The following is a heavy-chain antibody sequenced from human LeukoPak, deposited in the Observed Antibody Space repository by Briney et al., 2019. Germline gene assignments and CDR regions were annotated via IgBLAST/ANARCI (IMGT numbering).Heavy chain of an antibody. CDR2: IDWDDDK. CDR1: GFSLSTSGMC. CDR3: ARIAPRDYYGSGTYLDY. J-gene: IGHJ4*02. V-gene: IGHV2-70*11. D-gene: IGHD3-10*01. Sequence: GSGPALVKPTQTPTLTCTFSGFSLSTSGMCVSWIRQPPGKALEWLARIDWDDDKYYSTSPKTRLTISKDTSKNQVVLTMTNMDPVDTATYYCARIAPRDYYGSGTYLDYWGQGTLVTVSS.